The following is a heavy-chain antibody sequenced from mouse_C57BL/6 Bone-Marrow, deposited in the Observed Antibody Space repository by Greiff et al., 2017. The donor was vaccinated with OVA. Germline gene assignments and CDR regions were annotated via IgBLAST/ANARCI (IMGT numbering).Heavy chain of an antibody. D-gene: IGHD2-4*01. J-gene: IGHJ4*01. CDR2: IHPSDSDT. CDR1: GYTFTSYW. Sequence: QVQLQQPGAELVKPGASVKVSCKASGYTFTSYWMHWVKQRPGQGLEWLGRIHPSDSDTNYNQKFKGKATLTVDKSSSTAYMQLSSLTSEDSAVYYCAKCIYYECDFYAMDYWGQGTSVTVSS. V-gene: IGHV1-74*01. CDR3: AKCIYYECDFYAMDY.